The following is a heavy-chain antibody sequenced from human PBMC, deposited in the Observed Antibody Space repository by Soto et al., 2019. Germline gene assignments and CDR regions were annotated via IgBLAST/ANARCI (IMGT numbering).Heavy chain of an antibody. Sequence: QVQLVQSGAEVKKPGASVMVSCKASGYTFTSYDINWVRQATGQGLEWMGWMNPNSGNTGYAQKFQGRVIMTRNTSIITAYMELSSLRSEDTAVYYCARERTGTTSMEVWGQGTTVTVSS. V-gene: IGHV1-8*01. CDR2: MNPNSGNT. CDR3: ARERTGTTSMEV. J-gene: IGHJ6*02. D-gene: IGHD1-1*01. CDR1: GYTFTSYD.